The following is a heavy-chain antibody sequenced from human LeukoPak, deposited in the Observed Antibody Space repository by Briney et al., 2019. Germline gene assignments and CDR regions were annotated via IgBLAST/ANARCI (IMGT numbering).Heavy chain of an antibody. D-gene: IGHD3-10*01. Sequence: PSETLSLTCTVSGGSISSYCWSWIRQPPGKGLEWIGYIYYSGSTNYNPSLKSRVTISVDTSKNQFSLKLSSVTAADTAVYYCARDVGSGSYNYWGQGTLVTVSS. CDR2: IYYSGST. CDR3: ARDVGSGSYNY. CDR1: GGSISSYC. J-gene: IGHJ4*02. V-gene: IGHV4-59*01.